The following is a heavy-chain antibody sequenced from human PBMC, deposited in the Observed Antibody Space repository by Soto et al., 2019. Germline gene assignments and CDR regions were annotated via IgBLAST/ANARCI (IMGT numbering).Heavy chain of an antibody. CDR1: GGSISTYY. V-gene: IGHV4-59*01. CDR2: IYYTGGT. Sequence: PSETLSLTCTVSGGSISTYYWSWIRQPPGKGLEWIGFIYYTGGTNYNPSLKSRVTLSLDTSKNQFSLKLSSVTAADTAVYYCARASSCAYDSCAFDPWGQGTLVT. J-gene: IGHJ5*02. D-gene: IGHD3-16*01. CDR3: ARASSCAYDSCAFDP.